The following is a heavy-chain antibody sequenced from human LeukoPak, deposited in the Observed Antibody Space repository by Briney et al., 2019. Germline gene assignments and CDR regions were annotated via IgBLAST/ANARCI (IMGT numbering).Heavy chain of an antibody. D-gene: IGHD3-22*01. Sequence: GGPLRLSCAASGFTFSIYSMNWVRQAPGKGLEWVSSISSSGTYIYYADSVKGRFTISRDNAKNSLYLQMNSLRAEDTAVYYCARAYYYDSSGYSNYWGQGTLVTVSS. CDR1: GFTFSIYS. V-gene: IGHV3-21*01. CDR3: ARAYYYDSSGYSNY. J-gene: IGHJ4*02. CDR2: ISSSGTYI.